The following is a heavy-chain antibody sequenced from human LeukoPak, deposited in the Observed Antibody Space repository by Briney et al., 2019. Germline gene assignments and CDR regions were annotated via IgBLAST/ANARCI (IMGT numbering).Heavy chain of an antibody. J-gene: IGHJ4*02. V-gene: IGHV3-21*01. Sequence: GGSLRLSCAASGFTLSSYSMNWVRQAPGKGLEWVSSISSSSSYIYYADSVKGRFTISRDNAKNSLYLQMNSLRAEDTAVYYCARDTWVLRFLEGYYFDYWGQGTLVTVSS. D-gene: IGHD3-3*01. CDR2: ISSSSSYI. CDR1: GFTLSSYS. CDR3: ARDTWVLRFLEGYYFDY.